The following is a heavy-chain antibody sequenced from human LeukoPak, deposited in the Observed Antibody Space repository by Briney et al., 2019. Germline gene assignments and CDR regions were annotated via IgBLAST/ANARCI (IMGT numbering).Heavy chain of an antibody. CDR2: ISSSSSYI. CDR1: GFNLRSYS. V-gene: IGHV3-21*01. Sequence: GGSLRLSCAASGFNLRSYSMKWVRQAPGKGLEWVSSISSSSSYIYYADSVKGRFTISRDNAKNSLYLQMNSLRAEDTAVYYCARDRGTSGYLPWGQGTLVTVSS. CDR3: ARDRGTSGYLP. D-gene: IGHD3-22*01. J-gene: IGHJ5*02.